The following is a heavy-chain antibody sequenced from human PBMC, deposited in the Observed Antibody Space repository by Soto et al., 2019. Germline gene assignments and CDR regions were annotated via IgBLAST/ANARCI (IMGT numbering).Heavy chain of an antibody. V-gene: IGHV4-34*01. CDR3: ASAPPPGGDHYGMDV. Sequence: SETLSLTCAVYGGSFSGYYWSWIRQPPGKGLEWIGEINHSGSTNYNPSLKSRVTISVDTSKNQFSLKLSSVTAADTAVYYCASAPPPGGDHYGMDVWGQGTTITVSS. D-gene: IGHD3-16*01. CDR1: GGSFSGYY. CDR2: INHSGST. J-gene: IGHJ6*02.